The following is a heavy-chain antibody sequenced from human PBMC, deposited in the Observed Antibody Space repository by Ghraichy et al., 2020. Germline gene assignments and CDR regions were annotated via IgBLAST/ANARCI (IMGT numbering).Heavy chain of an antibody. CDR2: ISASGGT. V-gene: IGHV3-48*03. CDR1: GFTFSRYE. CDR3: ARDPAPGDPGF. D-gene: IGHD7-27*01. J-gene: IGHJ4*02. Sequence: GGSLRLSCTASGFTFSRYEMNWVRQAPGKGLEWVSYISASGGTKYADSVKGRFTISRDNAKNSLYLQMISLRAEDTAIYYCARDPAPGDPGFWGQGTLITVFS.